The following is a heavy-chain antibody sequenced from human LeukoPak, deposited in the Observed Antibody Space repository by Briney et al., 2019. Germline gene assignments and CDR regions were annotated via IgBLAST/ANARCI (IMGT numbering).Heavy chain of an antibody. CDR2: IYPGDSDT. Sequence: GESLKISCEASGYTFSNYWIGWVRQMPGKGLEWMGIIYPGDSDTRYSPSFQGQVTISADKSISTAYLQWSSLKASDTAMYYCARTTIVGATIGDWYYFDYWGQGTLVTVSS. D-gene: IGHD1-26*01. V-gene: IGHV5-51*01. CDR3: ARTTIVGATIGDWYYFDY. J-gene: IGHJ4*02. CDR1: GYTFSNYW.